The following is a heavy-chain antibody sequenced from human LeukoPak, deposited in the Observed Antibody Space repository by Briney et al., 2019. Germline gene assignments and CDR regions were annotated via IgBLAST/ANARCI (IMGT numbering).Heavy chain of an antibody. V-gene: IGHV3-7*05. D-gene: IGHD6-19*01. J-gene: IGHJ4*02. CDR2: IKQDGGER. CDR3: ARDNGGTGWVR. Sequence: GGSLRLSCAASGFTFNTFWMSWVRQAPGKGPEWVANIKQDGGERHYVDSVKGRFTISRDNAESSLYLQMNSLRADDTAIYYCARDNGGTGWVRWGLGTLVTVSP. CDR1: GFTFNTFW.